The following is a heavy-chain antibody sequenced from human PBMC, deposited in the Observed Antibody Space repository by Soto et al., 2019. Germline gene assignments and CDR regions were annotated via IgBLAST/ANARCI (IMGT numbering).Heavy chain of an antibody. CDR2: IYYSGST. V-gene: IGHV4-59*01. CDR1: GGSISSYY. D-gene: IGHD2-15*01. J-gene: IGHJ6*03. Sequence: SETLSLTCTVSGGSISSYYWSWIRQPPWKGLEWIGYIYYSGSTNYNPSLKSRVTISVDTSKNQFSLKLSSVTAADTAVYYCMGYCSGGSCYRHYMDVWAKGTTVTVSS. CDR3: MGYCSGGSCYRHYMDV.